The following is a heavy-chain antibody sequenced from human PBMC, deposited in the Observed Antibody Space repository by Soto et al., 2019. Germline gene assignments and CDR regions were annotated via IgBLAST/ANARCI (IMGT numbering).Heavy chain of an antibody. CDR3: AKVRTVTNGGYYFDY. D-gene: IGHD4-17*01. CDR2: ISWNSGSI. CDR1: GFTFDDYA. V-gene: IGHV3-9*01. Sequence: TGGSLRLSCAASGFTFDDYAMHWVRQAPGKGLEWVSGISWNSGSIGYADSVKGRFTISRDNAKNSLYLQMNSLRAEDTALYYCAKVRTVTNGGYYFDYWGQGTLVTVSS. J-gene: IGHJ4*02.